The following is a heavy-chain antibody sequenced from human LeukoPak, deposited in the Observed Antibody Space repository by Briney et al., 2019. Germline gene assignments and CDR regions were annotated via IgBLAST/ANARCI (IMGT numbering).Heavy chain of an antibody. CDR3: ARDPSYYEDFDY. CDR2: IYYSGST. CDR1: GGSISSSSYY. Sequence: SETLSLTCTVSGGSISSSSYYWGWIRQPPGKGLEWIGSIYYSGSTYYNPSLKSRVTISVDTSKNQFSLKLSSVTAADTAVYYCARDPSYYEDFDYWGQGTLVTVSS. D-gene: IGHD3-22*01. V-gene: IGHV4-39*07. J-gene: IGHJ4*02.